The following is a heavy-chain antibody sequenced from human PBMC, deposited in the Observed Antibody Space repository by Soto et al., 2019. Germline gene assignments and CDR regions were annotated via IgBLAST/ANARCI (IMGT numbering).Heavy chain of an antibody. J-gene: IGHJ4*02. CDR2: IYYNGNT. CDR3: ARDGGSSHGQGHHHYFDY. D-gene: IGHD2-2*01. CDR1: GGSISSGDYY. Sequence: QVQLQESGPGLVKPSQTLSLTCTVSGGSISSGDYYWSWIRQLPGKDLEWIAYIYYNGNTYYTPSLKSRAHLTQDKSRKQFFLKLYAVNAADTAVDYWARDGGSSHGQGHHHYFDYWGQGTLVTVSS. V-gene: IGHV4-31*03.